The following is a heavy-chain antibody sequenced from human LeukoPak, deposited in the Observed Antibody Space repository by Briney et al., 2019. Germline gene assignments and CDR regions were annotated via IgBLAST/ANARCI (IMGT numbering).Heavy chain of an antibody. V-gene: IGHV3-7*01. CDR1: GFSFNSHW. CDR2: IKQDGSEI. J-gene: IGHJ4*02. Sequence: GGSLRLSCAASGFSFNSHWMSWVRQAPGKGLEWVANIKQDGSEIHYVDSVKGRFTISRDNAKNSVYLQMNSLRAEDTAVYYCVRDSPRRFDYWGQGTLVTVSS. CDR3: VRDSPRRFDY.